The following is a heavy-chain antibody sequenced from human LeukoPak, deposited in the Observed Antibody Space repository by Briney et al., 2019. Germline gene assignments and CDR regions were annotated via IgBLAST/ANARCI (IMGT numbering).Heavy chain of an antibody. CDR3: ARAFSVLKAALGGTFDI. V-gene: IGHV4-59*12. D-gene: IGHD6-13*01. CDR2: IYYSGST. J-gene: IGHJ3*02. Sequence: SETLSLTCTVSGGSISSYYWSWVRQPPGKGLEWIGYIYYSGSTNYNPSLKSRATMSIDTSKNQFSLKLSSVTAADTAVYYCARAFSVLKAALGGTFDIWGQGTMVTASS. CDR1: GGSISSYY.